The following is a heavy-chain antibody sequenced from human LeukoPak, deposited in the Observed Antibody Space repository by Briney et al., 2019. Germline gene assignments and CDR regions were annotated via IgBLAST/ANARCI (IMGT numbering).Heavy chain of an antibody. CDR1: GYTFTGYY. CDR3: ARTRGVTTVTTGKHYYYYYGMDV. Sequence: ASVKVSCKASGYTFTGYYMHWVRQAPGQGLEWMGWINPNGGGTNYAQKFQGRVTMTRDTSISTAYMELSRLRSDDTAVYYCARTRGVTTVTTGKHYYYYYGMDVWGQGTTVTVSS. J-gene: IGHJ6*02. D-gene: IGHD4-17*01. CDR2: INPNGGGT. V-gene: IGHV1-2*02.